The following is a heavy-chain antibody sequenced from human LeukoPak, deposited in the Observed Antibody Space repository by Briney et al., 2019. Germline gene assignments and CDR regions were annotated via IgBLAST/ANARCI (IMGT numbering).Heavy chain of an antibody. D-gene: IGHD6-19*01. Sequence: PGRSLRLSCAASGFTFSSYAMHWVRQAPGKGLAWVAVISYDGSNKYYADSVKGRFTISRDNSKNTLYLQMNSLRAEDTAVYYCARDPHSSGWLAFDYWGQGTLVTVSS. J-gene: IGHJ4*02. CDR3: ARDPHSSGWLAFDY. CDR2: ISYDGSNK. V-gene: IGHV3-30*04. CDR1: GFTFSSYA.